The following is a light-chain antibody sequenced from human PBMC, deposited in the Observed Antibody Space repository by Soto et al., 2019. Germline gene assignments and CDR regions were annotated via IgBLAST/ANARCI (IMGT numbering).Light chain of an antibody. CDR2: AAS. V-gene: IGKV1-27*01. J-gene: IGKJ1*01. CDR1: QGIGNY. CDR3: QNRSIALWT. Sequence: DIQMTQSPSSLSASVGDRVTITCRASQGIGNYLAWYQQEPGKLPKLLIYAASTLQSGFPYRFSGRGSGTDIAPTTTNLQSEYIASYEFQNRSIALWTFGQGTKVEIK.